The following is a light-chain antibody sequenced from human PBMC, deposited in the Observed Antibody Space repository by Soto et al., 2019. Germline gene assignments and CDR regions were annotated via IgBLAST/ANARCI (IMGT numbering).Light chain of an antibody. CDR3: AAWDGSLNVYV. V-gene: IGLV1-44*01. Sequence: QSVLTQPPSASGPPGQRVTISCSGSSSSIGSNSVNWYQQLPRTAPKVLIYTNSQRPSGVPDRFSGSKSGTSASLAISGLQPEDEADYYCAAWDGSLNVYVFGTGTKLTVL. CDR1: SSSIGSNS. J-gene: IGLJ1*01. CDR2: TNS.